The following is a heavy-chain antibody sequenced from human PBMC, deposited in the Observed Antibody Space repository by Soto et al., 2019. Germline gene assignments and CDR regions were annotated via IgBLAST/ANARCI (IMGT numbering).Heavy chain of an antibody. Sequence: PSETLSLTCTVSGGSISSYYWSWIRQPPGKGLEWIGYIYYSGSTNYNPSLNSRVTISVDTSKNQFSLTVTSVTAADTAVYYCARRLYNWNDDWFDPWGQGTLVTVSS. V-gene: IGHV4-59*08. CDR1: GGSISSYY. CDR3: ARRLYNWNDDWFDP. CDR2: IYYSGST. J-gene: IGHJ5*02. D-gene: IGHD1-1*01.